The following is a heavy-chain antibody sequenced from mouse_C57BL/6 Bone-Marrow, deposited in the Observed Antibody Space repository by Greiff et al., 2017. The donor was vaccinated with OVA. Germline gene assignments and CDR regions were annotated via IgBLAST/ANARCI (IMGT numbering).Heavy chain of an antibody. CDR3: AREEGTGMRFAY. Sequence: QVQLQQSGAELVRPGTSVKMSCKASGYTFTNYWIGWAKQRPGHGLEWIGDIYPGGGYTNYNEKFKGKATLTADKSSSTAYMQFSSLTSEDSAVYYCAREEGTGMRFAYWGQGTLVTVSA. CDR2: IYPGGGYT. CDR1: GYTFTNYW. V-gene: IGHV1-63*01. D-gene: IGHD4-1*01. J-gene: IGHJ3*01.